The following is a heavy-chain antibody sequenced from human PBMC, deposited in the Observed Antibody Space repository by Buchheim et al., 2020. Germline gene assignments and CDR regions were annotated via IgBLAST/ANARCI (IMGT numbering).Heavy chain of an antibody. D-gene: IGHD4-17*01. Sequence: EVQLLESGGGSVQPGGSLRLSCAASGFTFTNYAMSWVRQAPGQGLEWVSGFSDSGGSTYYADSVKGRFTISRENSKNLLYLQMNSLRADDTAIYYCAKGPYGDNARLSRYFDYWGQGTL. V-gene: IGHV3-23*01. CDR3: AKGPYGDNARLSRYFDY. J-gene: IGHJ4*02. CDR2: FSDSGGST. CDR1: GFTFTNYA.